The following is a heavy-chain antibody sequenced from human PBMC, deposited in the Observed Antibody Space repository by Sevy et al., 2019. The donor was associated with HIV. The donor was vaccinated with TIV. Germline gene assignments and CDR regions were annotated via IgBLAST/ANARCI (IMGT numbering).Heavy chain of an antibody. CDR2: IYYSGSS. CDR1: GGSISSSSYY. CDR3: AGFEYGDYTNLFDP. J-gene: IGHJ5*02. Sequence: SETLSLTCTVSGGSISSSSYYWGWIRQPPGKGLEWIGNIYYSGSSYYNPSLNSRLTISVVTSKNQFSLKLTSVTAADTAVYYCAGFEYGDYTNLFDPWGQGTLVTVSS. D-gene: IGHD4-17*01. V-gene: IGHV4-39*01.